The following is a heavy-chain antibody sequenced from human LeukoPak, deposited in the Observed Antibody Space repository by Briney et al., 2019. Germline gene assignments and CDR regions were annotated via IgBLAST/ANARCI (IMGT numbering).Heavy chain of an antibody. Sequence: SETLSLTCTVSGDSLSSYYCSWIRQTPGKGLEWIGYMYDSGSTNYNPSLMSRVTMSIDTSKNQFSLKLSSVPAADTAAYYCAILPEYCNSGSCYLGWFDPWGQGTLVTVSS. CDR2: MYDSGST. CDR1: GDSLSSYY. D-gene: IGHD2-15*01. V-gene: IGHV4-59*01. J-gene: IGHJ5*02. CDR3: AILPEYCNSGSCYLGWFDP.